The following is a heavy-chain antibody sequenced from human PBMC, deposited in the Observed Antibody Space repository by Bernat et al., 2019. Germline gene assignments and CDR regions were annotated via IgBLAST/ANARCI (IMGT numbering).Heavy chain of an antibody. V-gene: IGHV3-20*04. J-gene: IGHJ4*02. CDR3: GRDPGGDYGGNPVD. Sequence: EVQLVESGGGVVRPGGSLRLSCAASGFTFDDYSMSWVRQAPGKGLEWVSGINWNGGSTGYADSVKGRFTISRDNAKNSLYLQMNSLRAEDTALYYWGRDPGGDYGGNPVDWGQGTLVTVSS. CDR1: GFTFDDYS. CDR2: INWNGGST. D-gene: IGHD4-23*01.